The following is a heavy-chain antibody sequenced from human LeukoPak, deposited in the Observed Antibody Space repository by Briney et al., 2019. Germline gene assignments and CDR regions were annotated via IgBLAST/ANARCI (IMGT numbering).Heavy chain of an antibody. V-gene: IGHV3-21*01. Sequence: PGGSLRLSCAASGFTFSSYSMNWVRQAPGKGLEWVSSISSCSSYIYYADSVKGRFTISRDNAKNSLYLQMNSLRAEDTAVYYCARDLSYYDFWSTFGDWGQGTLVTVSS. D-gene: IGHD3-3*01. CDR3: ARDLSYYDFWSTFGD. J-gene: IGHJ4*02. CDR1: GFTFSSYS. CDR2: ISSCSSYI.